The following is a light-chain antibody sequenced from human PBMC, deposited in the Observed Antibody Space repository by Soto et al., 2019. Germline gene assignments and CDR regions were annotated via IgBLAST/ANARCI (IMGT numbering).Light chain of an antibody. V-gene: IGKV1-39*01. CDR1: QSIDRY. J-gene: IGKJ4*01. CDR3: QQSFTMPLS. Sequence: DIQMTQSPPSLSASVGDRVTITCRASQSIDRYLSWYQQIPGKAPKLLIYAASSLQSGVPSRFSGRSSGTDFTLTISSLQAEDFATYYCQQSFTMPLSFGGGTKVDIK. CDR2: AAS.